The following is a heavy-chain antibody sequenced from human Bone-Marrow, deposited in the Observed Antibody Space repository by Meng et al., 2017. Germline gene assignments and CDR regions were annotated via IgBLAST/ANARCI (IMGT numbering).Heavy chain of an antibody. CDR2: ISWNSGSI. Sequence: SLKISCAASGFTFDDYAMHWVRQAPGKGLEWVSGISWNSGSIGYADSVKGRFTISRDNAKNSLYLQMNSLRAEDTALYYCAKDMRDGWVRGVITPLYGMDVWGPGTTVTVSS. D-gene: IGHD3-10*01. J-gene: IGHJ6*01. CDR3: AKDMRDGWVRGVITPLYGMDV. CDR1: GFTFDDYA. V-gene: IGHV3-9*01.